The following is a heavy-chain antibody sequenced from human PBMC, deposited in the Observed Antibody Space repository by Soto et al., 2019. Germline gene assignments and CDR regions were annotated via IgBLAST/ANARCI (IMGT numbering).Heavy chain of an antibody. D-gene: IGHD2-21*01. V-gene: IGHV3-23*01. J-gene: IGHJ5*02. CDR1: GFTFSNYA. CDR3: AKAGRLVINWFDP. Sequence: EVWVLESGGGLVQPGGSLRLSCAASGFTFSNYAMTWVRQAPGRGLAWVSSITGSGGGTYYADSVKGRFTISRDNSKDTLFLQMNSLRAEDTAVYYCAKAGRLVINWFDPWGQGTLVTVSS. CDR2: ITGSGGGT.